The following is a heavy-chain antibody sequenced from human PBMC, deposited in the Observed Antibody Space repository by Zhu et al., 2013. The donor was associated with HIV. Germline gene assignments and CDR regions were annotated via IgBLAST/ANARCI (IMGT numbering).Heavy chain of an antibody. CDR1: GYTFTGHY. V-gene: IGHV1-2*02. D-gene: IGHD1-26*01. Sequence: QVQLVQSGAEVKKPGAAVKVSCKASGYTFTGHYMHWVRQAPGQGLEWMGWINPISGDTNYAHKFQGRVTMTRDTSISTVYMELSSLRSDDTAIYYCARMGGHYPDVWGQGTTVTVSS. J-gene: IGHJ6*02. CDR2: INPISGDT. CDR3: ARMGGHYPDV.